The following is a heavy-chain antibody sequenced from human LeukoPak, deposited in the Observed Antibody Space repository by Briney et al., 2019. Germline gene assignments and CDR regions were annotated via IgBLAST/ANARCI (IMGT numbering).Heavy chain of an antibody. CDR2: INSDGSST. CDR3: ASDDYALSGYFDY. V-gene: IGHV3-74*01. J-gene: IGHJ4*02. CDR1: GFTFSSYW. Sequence: GSLRLSCAASGFTFSSYWMHWVRQAPGKGLVWVSRINSDGSSTSYADSVKGRFTISRDNAKNTLYLQMNSLRAEDTAVYYCASDDYALSGYFDYWGQGTLVTVSS. D-gene: IGHD4-17*01.